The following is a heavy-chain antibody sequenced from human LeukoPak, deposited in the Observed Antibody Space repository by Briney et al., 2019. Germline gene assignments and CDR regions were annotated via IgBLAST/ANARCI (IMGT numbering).Heavy chain of an antibody. V-gene: IGHV4-39*07. CDR3: ARALNTGYGFDY. CDR1: GGSISSSSYY. CDR2: IHYCGST. D-gene: IGHD1-14*01. J-gene: IGHJ4*02. Sequence: SETLSLTCTVSGGSISSSSYYWAWIRQPPGKGLEWIGSIHYCGSTYYNPSLQSRVTISIDTSKNQFSLKLSSVTAADTAVYYCARALNTGYGFDYWGQGTLVTVSS.